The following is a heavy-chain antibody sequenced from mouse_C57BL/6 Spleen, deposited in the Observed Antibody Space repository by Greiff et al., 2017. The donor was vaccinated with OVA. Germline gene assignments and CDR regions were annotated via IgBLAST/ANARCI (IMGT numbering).Heavy chain of an antibody. CDR1: GYTFTSYW. J-gene: IGHJ4*01. CDR2: IDPSDSET. V-gene: IGHV1-52*01. Sequence: VQLQQPGAELVRPGSSVKLSCKASGYTFTSYWMHWVKQRPIQGLEWIGNIDPSDSETHYTQKFKDKATLTVDKSSSTAYMQLSSLTSEDSAVYYCASDGNFYAMDYWGQGTSVTVSS. CDR3: ASDGNFYAMDY. D-gene: IGHD2-1*01.